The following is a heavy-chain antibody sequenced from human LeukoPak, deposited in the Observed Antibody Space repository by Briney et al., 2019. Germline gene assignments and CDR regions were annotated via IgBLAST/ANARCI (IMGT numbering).Heavy chain of an antibody. Sequence: TSETLSLTCTVSGGSISSYYWSWIRQPPGKGLEWIGEINHSGSTNYNPSLKSRVTISVDTSKNQFSLKLSSVTAADTAVYYCARGTHVLLWFGELFNNAFDIWGQGTMVTVSS. J-gene: IGHJ3*02. CDR2: INHSGST. V-gene: IGHV4-34*01. D-gene: IGHD3-10*01. CDR3: ARGTHVLLWFGELFNNAFDI. CDR1: GGSISSYY.